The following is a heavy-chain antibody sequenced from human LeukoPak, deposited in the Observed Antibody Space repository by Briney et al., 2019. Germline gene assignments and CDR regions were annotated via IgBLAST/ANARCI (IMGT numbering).Heavy chain of an antibody. Sequence: GASVSVSYKVSRYTLTELSMHCVPQAPGKRRECRGDFDPEDGETIYAQKFQGRVTMTEDTSIDTAYMELSSLRSEDTAVYYCATDMSFSDSSGQKRGWGQGTLVTVSS. J-gene: IGHJ4*02. CDR3: ATDMSFSDSSGQKRG. CDR1: RYTLTELS. V-gene: IGHV1-24*01. CDR2: FDPEDGET. D-gene: IGHD3-22*01.